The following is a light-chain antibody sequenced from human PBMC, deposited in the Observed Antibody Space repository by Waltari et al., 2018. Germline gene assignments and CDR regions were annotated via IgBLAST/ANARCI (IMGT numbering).Light chain of an antibody. CDR1: QTISTN. J-gene: IGKJ4*01. V-gene: IGKV1-39*01. CDR3: QQSYSAPPS. Sequence: DIQLTQSPSSLSASFGDSVTITCRASQTISTNLNWYQHRPGKVPKLLIYAATFLQSGVPSRFSGSGSGTDFTLTIRSLQPEDFVFYFCQQSYSAPPSFGGGTKVDVK. CDR2: AAT.